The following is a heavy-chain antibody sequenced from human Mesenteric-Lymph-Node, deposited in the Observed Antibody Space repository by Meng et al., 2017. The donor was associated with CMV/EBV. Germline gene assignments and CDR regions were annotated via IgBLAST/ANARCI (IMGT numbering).Heavy chain of an antibody. J-gene: IGHJ3*01. CDR3: AREKFLWFGEYPPNAFDV. CDR2: LYYSGTT. V-gene: IGHV4-39*07. CDR1: GDSFSSRGYS. D-gene: IGHD3-10*01. Sequence: SETLSLTCTVSGDSFSSRGYSWDWIRQPPGKGLEWIGGLYYSGTTNYNPSLKSRVSISVDTSKNHFSLRLTSVTAADTAVYYCAREKFLWFGEYPPNAFDVWGQGTMVTVSS.